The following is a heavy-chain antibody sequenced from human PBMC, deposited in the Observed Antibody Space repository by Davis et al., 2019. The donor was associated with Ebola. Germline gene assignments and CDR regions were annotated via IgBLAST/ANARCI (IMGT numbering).Heavy chain of an antibody. CDR3: ARDLTLVYYYGMDV. Sequence: MPGGSLRLSCAVSGGSISSSNWWSWVRQPPGKGLEWIGEIYHSGSTNYNPSLKSRVTISVDKSKNQFSLKLSSVTAADTAVYYCARDLTLVYYYGMDVWGQGTTVTVSS. CDR1: GGSISSSNW. D-gene: IGHD3-10*01. V-gene: IGHV4-4*02. CDR2: IYHSGST. J-gene: IGHJ6*02.